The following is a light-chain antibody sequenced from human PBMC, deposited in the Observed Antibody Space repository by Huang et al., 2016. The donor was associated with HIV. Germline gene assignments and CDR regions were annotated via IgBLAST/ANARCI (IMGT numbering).Light chain of an antibody. V-gene: IGKV1-39*01. Sequence: DIQMTQSPSSLSASVGDRVTITCRASQSISSYLNWYQQKPGKAPKLLIYAASSLQRGVPSRFSGSVSGTDFTLTISSLQPEGFATYFCQQAYITPPYAFGQGTKLEIK. CDR3: QQAYITPPYA. CDR1: QSISSY. CDR2: AAS. J-gene: IGKJ2*01.